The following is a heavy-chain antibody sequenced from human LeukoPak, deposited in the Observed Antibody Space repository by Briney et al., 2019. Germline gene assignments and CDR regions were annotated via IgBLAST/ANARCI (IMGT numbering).Heavy chain of an antibody. V-gene: IGHV4-34*01. Sequence: SETLSLTCAVYGGSFNGYYWSWIRQPPGKGLEWIGEINHSGSTNYNPSLKSRVTILVDTSKNQFSLKLSSVTAADTAVYFCARTTEGGYTYGYFYYYYMDVWGKGTTVTISS. CDR2: INHSGST. CDR1: GGSFNGYY. J-gene: IGHJ6*03. D-gene: IGHD5-18*01. CDR3: ARTTEGGYTYGYFYYYYMDV.